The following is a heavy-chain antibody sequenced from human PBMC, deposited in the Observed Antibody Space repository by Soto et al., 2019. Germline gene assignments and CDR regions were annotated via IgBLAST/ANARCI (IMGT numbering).Heavy chain of an antibody. CDR1: GYNVTTYY. D-gene: IGHD1-26*01. J-gene: IGHJ6*02. CDR2: INPSGGDT. CDR3: ARAYYNGSYPVYFYYFGMDV. V-gene: IGHV1-46*01. Sequence: QVQLVQSGAEVKKPGASVTVSCKASGYNVTTYYIHWVRQAPGQGLQWMGIINPSGGDTTYSQRFQGRVTRTRDTSSNTLYLELSGLTSEDTAVYYCARAYYNGSYPVYFYYFGMDVWGQGTAVTVSS.